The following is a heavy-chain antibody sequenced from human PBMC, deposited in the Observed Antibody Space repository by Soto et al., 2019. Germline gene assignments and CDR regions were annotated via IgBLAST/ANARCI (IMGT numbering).Heavy chain of an antibody. V-gene: IGHV3-30*18. CDR3: AKAHSSSWYMDYFDY. D-gene: IGHD6-13*01. CDR1: GVTFSSYG. Sequence: GGSLRLSCAASGVTFSSYGMHWVRQAPGKGLEWVAVISYDGSNKYYADSVKGRFTISRDNSKNTLYLQMNSLRAEDTAVYYCAKAHSSSWYMDYFDYWGQGTLVTVSS. CDR2: ISYDGSNK. J-gene: IGHJ4*02.